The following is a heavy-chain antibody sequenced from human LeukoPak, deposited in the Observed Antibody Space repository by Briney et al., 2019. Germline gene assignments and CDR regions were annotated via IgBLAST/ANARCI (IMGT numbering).Heavy chain of an antibody. J-gene: IGHJ4*02. CDR2: IYYSGST. V-gene: IGHV4-30-4*07. D-gene: IGHD2-21*02. CDR3: ARVSGSYCGGDCPYYFDY. CDR1: GGSISSGGYS. Sequence: SETLSLTCTVSGGSISSGGYSWSWIRQPPGKGLEWIGYIYYSGSTYYNPSLKSRVTISVDTSKNQFSLKLSSVTAADTAVYYCARVSGSYCGGDCPYYFDYWGQGTLVTVSS.